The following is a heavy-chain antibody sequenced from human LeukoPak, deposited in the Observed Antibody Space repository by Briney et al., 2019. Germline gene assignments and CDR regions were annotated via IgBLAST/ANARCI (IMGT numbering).Heavy chain of an antibody. CDR3: ARDRVVVVPAAPRYYYYYMDV. CDR2: INPNSGGT. Sequence: ASVKVSCKASGYTFTGYYMHWVRQAPGQGLEWMGWINPNSGGTNYAQKFQGRVTMTRDTSISTAYMELSRLRSDDTAVYYCARDRVVVVPAAPRYYYYYMDVWGKGTTVTVSS. CDR1: GYTFTGYY. D-gene: IGHD2-2*01. V-gene: IGHV1-2*02. J-gene: IGHJ6*03.